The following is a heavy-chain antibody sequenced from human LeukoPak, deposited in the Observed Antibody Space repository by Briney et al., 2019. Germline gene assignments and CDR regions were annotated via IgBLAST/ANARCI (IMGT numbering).Heavy chain of an antibody. CDR1: GFTFSSYA. D-gene: IGHD3-10*01. CDR2: ISGSGGST. Sequence: GGSLRLSCAASGFTFSSYAMSWVRQAPGKGLEWVSAISGSGGSTYYADSVKGRFTISRDNSKNTLYLQMNSLRAEDTAVYYCAKGFGQLMSADYFDYWGQGTLVTVSS. J-gene: IGHJ4*02. V-gene: IGHV3-23*01. CDR3: AKGFGQLMSADYFDY.